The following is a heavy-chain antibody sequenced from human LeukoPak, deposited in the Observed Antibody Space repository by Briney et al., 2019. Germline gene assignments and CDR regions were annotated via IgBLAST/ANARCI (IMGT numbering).Heavy chain of an antibody. CDR2: IYYSGST. Sequence: PSQTLSLTCTVSGGSISSGGYYWSWIRQHQGKGLEWIGYIYYSGSTYYNPSLKSRVTISVDTSKNQFSLKLSSVTAADTAVYYCARGEDFYGDYDYWGREPWSPSPQ. D-gene: IGHD4-17*01. CDR3: ARGEDFYGDYDY. V-gene: IGHV4-31*03. CDR1: GGSISSGGYY. J-gene: IGHJ4*02.